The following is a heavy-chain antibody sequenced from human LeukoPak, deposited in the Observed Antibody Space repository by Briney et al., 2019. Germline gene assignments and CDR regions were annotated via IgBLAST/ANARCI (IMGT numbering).Heavy chain of an antibody. CDR1: GYTFTGYY. J-gene: IGHJ4*02. Sequence: GASVKVSCKASGYTFTGYYMHWVRQAPGHGLEWMGWINPNSGGTNYAQKFQGRVTMTRDTSISTAYMELSRLRSDDTAVYYCARDPLQWLVQYHFDYWGQGTLVTVSS. V-gene: IGHV1-2*02. D-gene: IGHD6-19*01. CDR2: INPNSGGT. CDR3: ARDPLQWLVQYHFDY.